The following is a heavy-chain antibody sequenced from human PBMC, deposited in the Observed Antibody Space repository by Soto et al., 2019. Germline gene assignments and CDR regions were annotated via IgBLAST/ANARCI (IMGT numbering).Heavy chain of an antibody. CDR2: ISGSGGST. J-gene: IGHJ6*03. CDR1: GFTFSSYA. D-gene: IGHD2-2*01. Sequence: GGSLRLSCAASGFTFSSYAMGWVRQAPGKGLEWVSAISGSGGSTYYADPVKGRFTISRDNSKNTLYLQMNSLRAEDTAVYYCAKAGYCSSATCATRYYYMDVWGKGTTVTVSS. V-gene: IGHV3-23*01. CDR3: AKAGYCSSATCATRYYYMDV.